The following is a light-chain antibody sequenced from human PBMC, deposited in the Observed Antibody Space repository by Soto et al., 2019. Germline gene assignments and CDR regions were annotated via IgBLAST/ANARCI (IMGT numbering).Light chain of an antibody. V-gene: IGKV2-24*01. CDR2: KIS. Sequence: DIVMTQTPLSSPVTLGQPASISCRSSQSLVHSDGNTYLSWLHQRPGQPPRLLIYKISKRFSGVPDRFRGSGAGTEFTLKISRVEAEDVGVYYCMQATQFSWTFGQGTKVEI. CDR3: MQATQFSWT. J-gene: IGKJ1*01. CDR1: QSLVHSDGNTY.